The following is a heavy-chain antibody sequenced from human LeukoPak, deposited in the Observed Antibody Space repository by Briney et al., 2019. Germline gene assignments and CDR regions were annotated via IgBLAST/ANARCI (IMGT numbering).Heavy chain of an antibody. V-gene: IGHV4-61*01. D-gene: IGHD3-9*01. CDR3: ARGRYYDSLTGSERGAFDV. J-gene: IGHJ3*01. CDR1: GGSVSVGNTY. CDR2: TYYTGST. Sequence: PSETLSLTCTVSGGSVSVGNTYWSWIRQPPGEGLEWIGYTYYTGSTSYNPSLKSRVSISVDTSNNQLSLKLKSVTAADAALYFCARGRYYDSLTGSERGAFDVWGQGTMVTVSS.